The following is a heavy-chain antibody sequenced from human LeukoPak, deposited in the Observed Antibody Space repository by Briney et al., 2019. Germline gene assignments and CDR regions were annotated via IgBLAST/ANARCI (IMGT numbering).Heavy chain of an antibody. CDR2: IYYSGST. CDR1: GGSISSGAYY. D-gene: IGHD1-26*01. Sequence: SQTLSLTCTVSGGSISSGAYYWSWIRQPPGKGLEWIGYIYYSGSTYYNPSLKSRVTISVDTSKNQFSLKLSSVTAADTAVYYCAGAGIPSGSYRGRWFDPWGQGTLVTVSS. J-gene: IGHJ5*02. CDR3: AGAGIPSGSYRGRWFDP. V-gene: IGHV4-30-4*01.